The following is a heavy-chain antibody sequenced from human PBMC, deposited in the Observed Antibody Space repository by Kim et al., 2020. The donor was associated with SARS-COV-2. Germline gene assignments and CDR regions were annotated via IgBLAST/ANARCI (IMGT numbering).Heavy chain of an antibody. V-gene: IGHV3-21*01. CDR3: ARVGVAAPFDY. Sequence: IYYADSVKGRFTISRDNAKNSLYLQMNSLRAEDTAVYYCARVGVAAPFDYWGQGTLVTVSS. CDR2: I. J-gene: IGHJ4*02. D-gene: IGHD6-13*01.